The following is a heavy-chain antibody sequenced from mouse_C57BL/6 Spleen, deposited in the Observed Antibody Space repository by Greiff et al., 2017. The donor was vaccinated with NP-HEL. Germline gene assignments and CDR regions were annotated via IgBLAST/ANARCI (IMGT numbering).Heavy chain of an antibody. Sequence: EVQRVESGGGLVKPGGSLKLSCAASGFTFSSYAMSWVRQTPEKRLEWVATISDGGSYTYYPDNVKGRFTISRDNAKNNLYLQMSHLKSEDTAMYYCARAYDYDVAWFAYWGQGTLVTVSA. CDR1: GFTFSSYA. D-gene: IGHD2-4*01. CDR2: ISDGGSYT. CDR3: ARAYDYDVAWFAY. V-gene: IGHV5-4*01. J-gene: IGHJ3*01.